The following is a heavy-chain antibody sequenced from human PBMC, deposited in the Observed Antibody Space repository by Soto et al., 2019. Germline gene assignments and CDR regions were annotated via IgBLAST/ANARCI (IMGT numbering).Heavy chain of an antibody. CDR1: GFTFSTYA. D-gene: IGHD3-22*01. J-gene: IGHJ4*02. V-gene: IGHV3-23*01. Sequence: GSLRLSCAASGFTFSTYAMSWVRQVPGQGLEWVSAISGSGGSTYYADSVKGRFTISRDNSKNTLYLQMNSLRAEDTAVYYCAKDMDSSGTYYFDYWGQGTLVTVSS. CDR2: ISGSGGST. CDR3: AKDMDSSGTYYFDY.